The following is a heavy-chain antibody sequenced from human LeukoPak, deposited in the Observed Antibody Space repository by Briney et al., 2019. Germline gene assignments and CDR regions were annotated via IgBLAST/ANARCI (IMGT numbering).Heavy chain of an antibody. CDR3: ARDSSSSRDNTHHWYFDL. V-gene: IGHV4-30-2*01. CDR1: GGSISSGGYS. CDR2: IYHSGST. D-gene: IGHD6-6*01. J-gene: IGHJ2*01. Sequence: PSQTLSLTCAVSGGSISSGGYSWSWIRQPPGKGLEWIGYIYHSGSTYYNPSLKSRVTISVDRSKNQFSLKLSSVTAADTAVYYCARDSSSSRDNTHHWYFDLWGRGTLVTVSS.